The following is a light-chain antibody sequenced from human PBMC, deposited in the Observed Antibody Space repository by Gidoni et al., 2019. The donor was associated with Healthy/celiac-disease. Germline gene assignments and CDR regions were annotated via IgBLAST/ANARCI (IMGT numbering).Light chain of an antibody. J-gene: IGKJ5*01. CDR1: QRIRSY. CDR3: QQSYSTLSIT. V-gene: IGKV1-39*01. CDR2: AAS. Sequence: DIQMTQSPSSLSASVGDRVTITCRASQRIRSYLNWYQQKPGKAPKLLIYAASSLQSGVPSRFSGSGSGTDFTLTISSLQPEDFATYYCQQSYSTLSITFGQGTRLEIK.